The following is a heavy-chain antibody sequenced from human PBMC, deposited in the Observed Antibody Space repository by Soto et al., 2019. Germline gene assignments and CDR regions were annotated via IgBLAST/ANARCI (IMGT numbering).Heavy chain of an antibody. D-gene: IGHD4-17*01. V-gene: IGHV2-5*01. CDR2: IYWNDDK. CDR3: ASMTTVATAAFDI. J-gene: IGHJ3*02. CDR1: GLSFGTSGVG. Sequence: QITLKESGPTQVNPTQTLTLTCTASGLSFGTSGVGVGWIRQPPGEALEWLALIYWNDDKRYSPSLKSSLTITKDTSKNQVVLTMTNVDLVDTATYYCASMTTVATAAFDIWGQGTMVTVSS.